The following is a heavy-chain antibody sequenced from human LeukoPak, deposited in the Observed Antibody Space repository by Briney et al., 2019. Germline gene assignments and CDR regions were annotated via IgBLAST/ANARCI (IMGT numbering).Heavy chain of an antibody. CDR3: ARDPWDEIRWYFDY. D-gene: IGHD4-23*01. V-gene: IGHV3-21*01. Sequence: PGGSLRLSCTASGFTFSTYSLNWVRQAPGKGLEWVASIDGSGTSIHSADSVKGRFTISRDNSKNTLYLQMNSLRAEDTAVYYCARDPWDEIRWYFDYWGQGTLVTVSS. CDR2: IDGSGTSI. CDR1: GFTFSTYS. J-gene: IGHJ4*02.